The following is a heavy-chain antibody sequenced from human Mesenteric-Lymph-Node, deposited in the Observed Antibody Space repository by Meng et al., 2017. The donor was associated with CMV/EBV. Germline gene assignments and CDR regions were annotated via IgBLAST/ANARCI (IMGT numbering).Heavy chain of an antibody. Sequence: GESLKISCVGSGFTFRNYWMSWFRQAPGSGLQYVANIKEDGSETYYVDSVQGRFTISRDNAKNSLYLQMNSLRAEDTAVYYCATGYYYDSSGYGLLDYWGQGTLVTVSS. CDR3: ATGYYYDSSGYGLLDY. J-gene: IGHJ4*02. CDR2: IKEDGSET. D-gene: IGHD3-22*01. CDR1: GFTFRNYW. V-gene: IGHV3-7*01.